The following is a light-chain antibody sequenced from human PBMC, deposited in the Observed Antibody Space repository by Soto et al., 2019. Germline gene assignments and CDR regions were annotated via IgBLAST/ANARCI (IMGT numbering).Light chain of an antibody. CDR3: QQYNSYPWT. CDR1: QSISSW. J-gene: IGKJ1*01. Sequence: DIQMTQSPSTLSASVGDRVTITCRASQSISSWLAGYQQKPGKAPKLLIYDASSLESGVPSRFSGSGSGTEFPLTISSLQPDDFATYYCQQYNSYPWTFGQGTKVEIK. CDR2: DAS. V-gene: IGKV1-5*01.